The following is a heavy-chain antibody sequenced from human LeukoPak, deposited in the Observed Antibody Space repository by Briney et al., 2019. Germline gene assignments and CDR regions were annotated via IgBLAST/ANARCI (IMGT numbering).Heavy chain of an antibody. CDR1: GGSFSGYY. CDR3: ARGRPITIFGVPKRYYYMDV. V-gene: IGHV4-34*01. J-gene: IGHJ6*03. D-gene: IGHD3-3*01. Sequence: SETLSLTCAVYGGSFSGYYWSWIRQPPGKGLEWIGEINHSGSTNYNPSLKSRVTISADTSKNQFSLKLSSVTAADTAVYYCARGRPITIFGVPKRYYYMDVWGKGTTVTVSS. CDR2: INHSGST.